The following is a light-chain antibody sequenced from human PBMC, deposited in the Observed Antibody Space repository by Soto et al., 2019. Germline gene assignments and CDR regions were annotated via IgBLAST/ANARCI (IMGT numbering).Light chain of an antibody. Sequence: QSVLTQPASVSGSPGQSITISCTGTSSDVGAYNYVSWYQQHPGKAPKLMIYEVSNRPSGDSNRFSGSKSGSTASLTISALQAEDDADYSYSSHTSSSTAYSLGTGT. CDR3: SSHTSSSTAYS. J-gene: IGLJ1*01. CDR1: SSDVGAYNY. CDR2: EVS. V-gene: IGLV2-14*01.